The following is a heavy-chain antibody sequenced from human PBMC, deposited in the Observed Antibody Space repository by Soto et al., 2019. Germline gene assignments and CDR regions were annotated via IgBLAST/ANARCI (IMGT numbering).Heavy chain of an antibody. Sequence: QVQLVQSGAEVKKPGSSVKVSCKASGGTFSSYTISWVRQAPGQGLEWMGRIIPILGIANYAQKFQGRVTITADKSTSTAYMELSSLRSEDTAVYYCASTQGIAAAGTDYCSYYGMDVWGQGTTVTVSS. V-gene: IGHV1-69*02. J-gene: IGHJ6*02. CDR1: GGTFSSYT. D-gene: IGHD6-13*01. CDR3: ASTQGIAAAGTDYCSYYGMDV. CDR2: IIPILGIA.